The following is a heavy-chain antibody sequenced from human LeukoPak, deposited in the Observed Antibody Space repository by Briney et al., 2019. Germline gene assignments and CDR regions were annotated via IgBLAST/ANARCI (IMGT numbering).Heavy chain of an antibody. CDR2: IDPSDSYT. Sequence: GESLKISCKGSGYSFTSYWISWVRQMPGKGLEWMGRIDPSDSYTNYSPSFQGHVIISADKSISTAYLQWSSLKASDTAIYYCARHSAVPPADFDYWGQGTLVTVSS. CDR1: GYSFTSYW. V-gene: IGHV5-10-1*01. D-gene: IGHD2-2*01. CDR3: ARHSAVPPADFDY. J-gene: IGHJ4*02.